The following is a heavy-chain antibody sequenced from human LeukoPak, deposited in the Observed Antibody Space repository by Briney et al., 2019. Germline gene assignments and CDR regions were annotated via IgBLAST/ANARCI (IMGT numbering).Heavy chain of an antibody. J-gene: IGHJ3*02. Sequence: SVKVSCKASGGTFSSYAISWVRQAPGQGLEWLGGIIPIFGTANYAQKFQGRVTITADKSTSTAYMELSSLRSEDTAVYYCARGLYYYDSSGAFDIWGQGTMVTVSS. V-gene: IGHV1-69*06. CDR2: IIPIFGTA. CDR3: ARGLYYYDSSGAFDI. CDR1: GGTFSSYA. D-gene: IGHD3-22*01.